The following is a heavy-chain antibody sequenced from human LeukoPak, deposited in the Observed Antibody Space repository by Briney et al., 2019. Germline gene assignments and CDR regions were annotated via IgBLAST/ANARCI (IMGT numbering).Heavy chain of an antibody. V-gene: IGHV1-46*01. Sequence: ASVKVSCKASGYTFTSYYIHWVRQAPGQGLEWMGIINPFNGDTTYAQRFQGRLTLTSDTSTSTVDVELTSLRSDDTAVYHCARDFYYGSGSPLGYWGQGTLVTVSS. CDR2: INPFNGDT. CDR1: GYTFTSYY. D-gene: IGHD3-10*01. J-gene: IGHJ4*02. CDR3: ARDFYYGSGSPLGY.